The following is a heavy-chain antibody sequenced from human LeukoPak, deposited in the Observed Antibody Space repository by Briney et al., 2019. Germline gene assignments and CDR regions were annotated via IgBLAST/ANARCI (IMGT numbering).Heavy chain of an antibody. CDR3: AKKLSVVVVAALDY. D-gene: IGHD2-15*01. CDR2: ISGSGGST. Sequence: GGSLRLSCAASGFTFSSYAMSWVRQAPGRGLEWVSAISGSGGSTYYADSVKGRFTTSRDNSKNTLYLQMNSLRAEDTAVYYCAKKLSVVVVAALDYWGQGTLVTVSS. CDR1: GFTFSSYA. J-gene: IGHJ4*02. V-gene: IGHV3-23*01.